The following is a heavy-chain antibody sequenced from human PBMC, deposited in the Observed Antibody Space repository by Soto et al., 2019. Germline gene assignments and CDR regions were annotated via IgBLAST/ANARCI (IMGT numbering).Heavy chain of an antibody. J-gene: IGHJ5*02. V-gene: IGHV4-59*08. D-gene: IGHD2-15*01. Sequence: PSETLSLTCTVSGGSISSYYWSWIRQPPGKGLEWIGYIYYSGSTNYNPSLKSRVTISVDTSKNQFSLKLSSVTAADTAVYYCARHPPEGGPRSLDNWFDPWGQGTLVTVSS. CDR2: IYYSGST. CDR1: GGSISSYY. CDR3: ARHPPEGGPRSLDNWFDP.